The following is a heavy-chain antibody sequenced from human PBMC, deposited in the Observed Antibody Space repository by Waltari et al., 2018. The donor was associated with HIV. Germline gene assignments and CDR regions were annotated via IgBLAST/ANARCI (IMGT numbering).Heavy chain of an antibody. CDR3: ARYGAGHRHFGY. CDR1: GDSINTYF. CDR2: IYSTGGT. Sequence: QVQLQESGPGLLKPSETLSLTCTVSGDSINTYFWAWVRQPPGTGLEWIGYIYSTGGTSYNPSLNSRLTISVDTSRNQFSLKLRSVTAADTAIYYCARYGAGHRHFGYGGQGILVTVSS. V-gene: IGHV4-59*01. D-gene: IGHD3-10*01. J-gene: IGHJ4*02.